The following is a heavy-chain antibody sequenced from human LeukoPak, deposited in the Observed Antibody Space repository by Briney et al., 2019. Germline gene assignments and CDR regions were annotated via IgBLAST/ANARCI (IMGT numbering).Heavy chain of an antibody. J-gene: IGHJ2*01. V-gene: IGHV4-59*01. CDR3: ASGTFDGPLYGTYWYFHV. CDR2: IYSNGNT. D-gene: IGHD1-14*01. CDR1: SASINNNY. Sequence: SETLSLTCAVSSASINNNYWTWVRQPPGKGLEWIGYIYSNGNTNYNPSLKGRVTMSIETSKNQFSLQLPSVTAADTAVYYCASGTFDGPLYGTYWYFHVWGRGTLVTVSS.